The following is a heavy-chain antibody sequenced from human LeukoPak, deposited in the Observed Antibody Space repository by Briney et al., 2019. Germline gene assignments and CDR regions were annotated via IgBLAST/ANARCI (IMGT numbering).Heavy chain of an antibody. CDR2: ISSSGST. V-gene: IGHV4-61*02. D-gene: IGHD6-19*01. Sequence: PSETLSLTCTVSGDSISSGDYYWSWIRQPAGKGLEWIGRISSSGSTNYNPSLKSRVTISVDTSKNQFSLKLSSVTAADTAVYYCARDPYSSGWYADAFDIWGQGTMVTVSS. CDR3: ARDPYSSGWYADAFDI. J-gene: IGHJ3*02. CDR1: GDSISSGDYY.